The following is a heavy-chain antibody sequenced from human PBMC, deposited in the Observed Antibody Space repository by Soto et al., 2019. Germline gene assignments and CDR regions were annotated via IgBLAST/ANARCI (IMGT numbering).Heavy chain of an antibody. CDR3: ARIYNWNYVYWFDP. J-gene: IGHJ5*02. Sequence: GSLRLSCAASGFTFSSYWMSWVRQAPGKGLEWVANIKQDGSEKYYVDSVKGRFTISRDNAKNSLYLQMNSLRAEDTAVYYCARIYNWNYVYWFDPWGQGTLVTVSS. CDR1: GFTFSSYW. D-gene: IGHD1-7*01. CDR2: IKQDGSEK. V-gene: IGHV3-7*03.